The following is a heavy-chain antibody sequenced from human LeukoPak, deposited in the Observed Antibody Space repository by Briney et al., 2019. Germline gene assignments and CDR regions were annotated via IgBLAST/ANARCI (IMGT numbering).Heavy chain of an antibody. Sequence: GGPLRLSCAASGFTFSSYAMSWVRQAPGKGLEWVSAISGSGGSTYYADSVKGRFTISRDNSKNTLYLQMNSLRAEDTAVYYCAKGYSNYSPALYDYWGQGTLVTVSS. CDR3: AKGYSNYSPALYDY. V-gene: IGHV3-23*01. CDR2: ISGSGGST. CDR1: GFTFSSYA. J-gene: IGHJ4*02. D-gene: IGHD4-11*01.